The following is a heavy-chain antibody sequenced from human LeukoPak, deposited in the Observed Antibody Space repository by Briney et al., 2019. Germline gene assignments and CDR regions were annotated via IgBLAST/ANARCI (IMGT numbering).Heavy chain of an antibody. CDR1: GGSISSYY. CDR3: ARSGYSGYEDAFDI. D-gene: IGHD5-12*01. CDR2: IYYSGST. J-gene: IGHJ3*02. Sequence: PSETLSLTCTVSGGSISSYYWSWIRQSPGKGLEWIGYIYYSGSTNYNPSLKSRVTISVDTSKNQFSLKLSSVTAADTAVYYCARSGYSGYEDAFDIWGQGTMVTVSS. V-gene: IGHV4-59*12.